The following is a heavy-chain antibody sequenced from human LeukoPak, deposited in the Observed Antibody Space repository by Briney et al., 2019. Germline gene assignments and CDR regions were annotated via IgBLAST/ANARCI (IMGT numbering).Heavy chain of an antibody. CDR3: ASGRTDIVVVPATLRNYYFDY. Sequence: ASVKVSCKASGYTFTGYYMHWVRQAPGQGLEWMGWINPNSGGTNYAQKFQGRVTMTRDTSISTAYMELSSLRSEDTAVYYCASGRTDIVVVPATLRNYYFDYRGQGTLVTVSS. J-gene: IGHJ4*02. CDR2: INPNSGGT. D-gene: IGHD2-2*01. V-gene: IGHV1-2*02. CDR1: GYTFTGYY.